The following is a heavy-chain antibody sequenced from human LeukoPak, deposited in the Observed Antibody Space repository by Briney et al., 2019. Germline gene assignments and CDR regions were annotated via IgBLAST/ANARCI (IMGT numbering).Heavy chain of an antibody. CDR2: ISAYNGNT. CDR3: ARAGDCSSTSCRLFDY. Sequence: GASVKVSCKASGYTFTSYGISWVRQAPGQGLEWMGWISAYNGNTYYAQKLQGRVTMTTDTSTSTAYMELRSLRSDDTAVYYCARAGDCSSTSCRLFDYWGQGTLVTVSS. CDR1: GYTFTSYG. V-gene: IGHV1-18*01. D-gene: IGHD2-2*01. J-gene: IGHJ4*02.